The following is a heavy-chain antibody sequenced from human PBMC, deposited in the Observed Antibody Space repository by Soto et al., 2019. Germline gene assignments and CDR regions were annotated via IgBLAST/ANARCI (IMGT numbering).Heavy chain of an antibody. J-gene: IGHJ4*02. CDR2: IHGGGSA. CDR1: GLSVSNNH. CDR3: AGRLTTAASLDY. Sequence: VQLVESGGGLIQPGGSLRLSCAASGLSVSNNHMTWVRQAPGKGLEWVSLIHGGGSAYYADSVKGRFTISRDNSKNTLYLQMDSLRAEDPAIYYCAGRLTTAASLDYWGQGTLVTVSS. V-gene: IGHV3-53*01. D-gene: IGHD1-1*01.